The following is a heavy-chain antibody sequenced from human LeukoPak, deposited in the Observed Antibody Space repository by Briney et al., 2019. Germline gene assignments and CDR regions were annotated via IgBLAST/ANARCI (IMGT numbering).Heavy chain of an antibody. CDR2: IWYDGSNK. CDR3: ARSRGGAYYDSSGYIDY. V-gene: IGHV3-33*01. D-gene: IGHD3-22*01. Sequence: PGGSLRLSCAASGFTFSSYGMHWVRQAPGKGLEWVAVIWYDGSNKYYADSVKGRFTISRDNSKNTLYPQMNSLRAEDTAVYYCARSRGGAYYDSSGYIDYWGQGTLVTVSS. J-gene: IGHJ4*02. CDR1: GFTFSSYG.